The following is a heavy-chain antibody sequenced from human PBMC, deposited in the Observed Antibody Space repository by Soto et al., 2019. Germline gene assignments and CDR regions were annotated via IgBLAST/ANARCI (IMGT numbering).Heavy chain of an antibody. CDR2: ITRSSTVI. V-gene: IGHV3-48*02. J-gene: IGHJ4*02. CDR3: IPVTYDIDC. Sequence: GGSLRLSCAASGFTFSDYSMNWVRQAPGKGLEWVSYITRSSTVIHYADSVRGRFSISRDNAKNSLFLQMNSLREEDTALYYCIPVTYDIDCWGQGTLVTVSS. CDR1: GFTFSDYS. D-gene: IGHD4-17*01.